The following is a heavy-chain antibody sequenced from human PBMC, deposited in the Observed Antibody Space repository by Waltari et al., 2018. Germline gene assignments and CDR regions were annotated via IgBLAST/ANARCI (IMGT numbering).Heavy chain of an antibody. CDR1: GFDFSSYA. CDR2: ISGNGGTT. J-gene: IGHJ4*02. CDR3: ARDTIAVGYFDL. V-gene: IGHV3-23*01. D-gene: IGHD6-19*01. Sequence: EVHLLESGGDSVQPRGSLRLACAASGFDFSSYAMTWVRQGPGKGLEWVSIISGNGGTTFYADSVKGRFTISRDNSKNSMYLQMSSLRDEDTAIYYCARDTIAVGYFDLWGQGTLVTVSS.